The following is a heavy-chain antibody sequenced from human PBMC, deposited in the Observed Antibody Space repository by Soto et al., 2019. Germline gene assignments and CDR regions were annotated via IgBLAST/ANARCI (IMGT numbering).Heavy chain of an antibody. J-gene: IGHJ4*02. CDR3: AHRVLRTVFGLVTTTAIYFDF. CDR1: GFSLTTSGVG. Sequence: QITLKESGPTVVKPTEPLTLTCTFSGFSLTTSGVGVGWFRQSPGKAPEWLALIYWDDDKGYSTSLNSRLIITKDTSKNQVVLTMANVDPADTATYYCAHRVLRTVFGLVTTTAIYFDFWGPGTPVVVSS. CDR2: IYWDDDK. V-gene: IGHV2-5*02. D-gene: IGHD3-3*01.